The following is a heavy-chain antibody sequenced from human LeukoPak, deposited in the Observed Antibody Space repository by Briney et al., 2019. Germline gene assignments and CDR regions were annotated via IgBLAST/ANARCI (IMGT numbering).Heavy chain of an antibody. D-gene: IGHD4-17*01. CDR3: ARDEGYGDCGGPKYYFDF. J-gene: IGHJ4*02. CDR2: ISSSSSYI. Sequence: GGSLRLSCAASGFTFSSYSMNWVRQAPGKGLEWVSSISSSSSYIYYANSVKGRFTISRDNAKNSLYLQMNSLRAEDTAVYYCARDEGYGDCGGPKYYFDFWGQGTLVTVSS. CDR1: GFTFSSYS. V-gene: IGHV3-21*01.